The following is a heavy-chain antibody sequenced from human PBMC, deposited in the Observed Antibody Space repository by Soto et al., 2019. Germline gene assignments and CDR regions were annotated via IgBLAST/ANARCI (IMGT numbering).Heavy chain of an antibody. Sequence: GGSLRLSCAASGFTFSSDSMNWVRQAPGKGLEWISSISSSSSYIYYADSVKGRFTISRDNAKNSLYLQMNSLRAEDTAVYYCARAIDVAKIRALDYWGQGTLVTVSS. CDR2: ISSSSSYI. CDR1: GFTFSSDS. V-gene: IGHV3-21*01. J-gene: IGHJ4*02. D-gene: IGHD5-12*01. CDR3: ARAIDVAKIRALDY.